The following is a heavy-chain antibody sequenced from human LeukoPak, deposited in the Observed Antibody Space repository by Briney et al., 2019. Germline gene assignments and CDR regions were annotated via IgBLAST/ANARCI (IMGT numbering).Heavy chain of an antibody. V-gene: IGHV3-66*01. J-gene: IGHJ4*02. CDR1: GFTVSSNY. Sequence: GGSLRLSCAASGFTVSSNYMSWVRQAPGKGLEWVSVIYSGGSTYYADSVKRRFTISRDNSKNTLYLQMNSLRAEDTAVYYCARVSSSSGWYVGFDYWGQGTLVTVSS. D-gene: IGHD6-19*01. CDR2: IYSGGST. CDR3: ARVSSSSGWYVGFDY.